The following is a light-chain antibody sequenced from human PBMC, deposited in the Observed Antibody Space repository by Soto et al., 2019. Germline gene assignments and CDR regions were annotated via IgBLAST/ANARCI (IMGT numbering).Light chain of an antibody. CDR1: QSVSSSY. CDR2: GAS. J-gene: IGKJ1*01. CDR3: QRYGTSPTWT. V-gene: IGKV3-20*01. Sequence: DIVLTQSPGTLSLSPGERATLSCRASQSVSSSYLAWYQQKPGQAPRLLIYGASNRATGIPDRFSGGGSGTDFTLTISRLEPEDFVVYYCQRYGTSPTWTFGQGTKVEIK.